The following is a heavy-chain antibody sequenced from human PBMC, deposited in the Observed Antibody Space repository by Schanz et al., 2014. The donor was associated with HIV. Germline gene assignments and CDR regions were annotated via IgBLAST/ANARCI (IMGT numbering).Heavy chain of an antibody. J-gene: IGHJ4*02. CDR1: GFAFSDYA. CDR3: ARDDAVGGGYNDF. CDR2: IRAGGRDT. V-gene: IGHV3-23*01. D-gene: IGHD6-19*01. Sequence: EVPLLESGGGLAQPGGSQRLSCAASGFAFSDYAMSWVRQAPGKGLGGVSSIRAGGRDTYYADSVKGRFTISRDNSKNTLYLQMNRLRAEDTALYFCARDDAVGGGYNDFWGQGTLVTVSS.